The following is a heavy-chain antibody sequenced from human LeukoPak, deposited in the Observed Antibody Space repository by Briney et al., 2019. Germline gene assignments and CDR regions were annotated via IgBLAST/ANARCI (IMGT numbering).Heavy chain of an antibody. J-gene: IGHJ4*02. Sequence: GGSLRLSCAASGFTFSSYEVNWVRQAPAKGLEWVSFISSRGSAIHYADSVRGRFPISRDNAKNSLFLQMSRLRAEDTAVYYCAREKLSFFDSSGYFDHWGQGTLVTVSS. V-gene: IGHV3-48*03. D-gene: IGHD3-22*01. CDR3: AREKLSFFDSSGYFDH. CDR1: GFTFSSYE. CDR2: ISSRGSAI.